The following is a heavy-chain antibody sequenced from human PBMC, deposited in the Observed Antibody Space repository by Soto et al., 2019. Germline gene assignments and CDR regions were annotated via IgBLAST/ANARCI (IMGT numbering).Heavy chain of an antibody. CDR1: GFTFSTYG. Sequence: QVQLVESGGGVVQPVRSLRLSCAASGFTFSTYGMHWVRQAPGKGLEWVAVISYDGSNKYYADFVKGRFTISRDNTKNTLYLQMNSLSSEDTAVYSCENDGNEYSSGWYAPSLDYWGQGTLVTVSS. J-gene: IGHJ4*02. CDR3: ENDGNEYSSGWYAPSLDY. D-gene: IGHD6-19*01. CDR2: ISYDGSNK. V-gene: IGHV3-30*18.